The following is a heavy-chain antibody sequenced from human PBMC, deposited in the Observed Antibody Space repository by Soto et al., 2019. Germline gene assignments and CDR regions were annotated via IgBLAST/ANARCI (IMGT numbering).Heavy chain of an antibody. CDR3: AREIWGRYRFFAY. J-gene: IGHJ4*02. CDR1: GGTFSSYT. CDR2: INAGNGNT. D-gene: IGHD3-16*02. V-gene: IGHV1-3*01. Sequence: ASVKVSCKASGGTFSSYTISWVRQAPGQGLEWMGWINAGNGNTKYSQKFQGRVTITRDTSASTAYMELSSLGSEDTAVYYCAREIWGRYRFFAYWGQGTLVTVSS.